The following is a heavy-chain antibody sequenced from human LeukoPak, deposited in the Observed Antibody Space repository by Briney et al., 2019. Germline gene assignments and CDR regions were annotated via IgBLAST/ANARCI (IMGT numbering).Heavy chain of an antibody. Sequence: ASVKVSCKASGYTFTSYGISWVRQAPGQGLEWMGWISACNGNTNYAQKLQGRVTMTTDTSTSTAYMELRSLRSDDTAVYYCARLRIAVAGIFEVGDYYYGMDVWGQGTTVTVSS. D-gene: IGHD6-19*01. CDR2: ISACNGNT. V-gene: IGHV1-18*01. J-gene: IGHJ6*02. CDR3: ARLRIAVAGIFEVGDYYYGMDV. CDR1: GYTFTSYG.